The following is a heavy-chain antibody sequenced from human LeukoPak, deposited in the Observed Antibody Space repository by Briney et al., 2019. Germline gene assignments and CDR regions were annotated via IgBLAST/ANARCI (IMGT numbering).Heavy chain of an antibody. Sequence: SVKVSCTASGGTFSSYAISWVRQAPGQGLEWMGGIIPIFGTANYAQKFQGRVTITADESTSTAYMELSSLRSEDTAVYYCARARDWAGYSYGFYYWGQGTLVTVSS. D-gene: IGHD5-18*01. CDR2: IIPIFGTA. J-gene: IGHJ4*02. CDR1: GGTFSSYA. V-gene: IGHV1-69*13. CDR3: ARARDWAGYSYGFYY.